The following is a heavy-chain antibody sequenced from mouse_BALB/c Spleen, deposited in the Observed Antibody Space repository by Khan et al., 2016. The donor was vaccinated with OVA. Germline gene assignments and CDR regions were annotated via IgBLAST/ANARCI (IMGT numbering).Heavy chain of an antibody. CDR2: ISGDSNTI. CDR3: ATSYFYGYYFDY. V-gene: IGHV5-17*02. D-gene: IGHD1-1*01. J-gene: IGHJ2*01. Sequence: EVELVESGGGLVQPGGSRKLSCAASGFTFSSYGMHWVRQAPEKGLEWVAYISGDSNTIYYADTVKGRFTISRENPKNTLFLQMTSLMSEDTASDVGATSYFYGYYFDYWGPGTTLTVSS. CDR1: GFTFSSYG.